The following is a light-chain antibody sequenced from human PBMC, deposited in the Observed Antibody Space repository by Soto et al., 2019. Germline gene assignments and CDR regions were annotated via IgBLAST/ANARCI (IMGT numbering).Light chain of an antibody. CDR1: SSNIGTSS. V-gene: IGLV1-44*01. Sequence: QSVLTQPHSASGTPGQRVTISCSGSSSNIGTSSVHWFQQLPGTAPKLLISTTNQRPSGVPERFSGSKSGTSASLAISGFHSEDEADYYCAARDDSLNGHVFGTGTKVTVL. CDR2: TTN. J-gene: IGLJ1*01. CDR3: AARDDSLNGHV.